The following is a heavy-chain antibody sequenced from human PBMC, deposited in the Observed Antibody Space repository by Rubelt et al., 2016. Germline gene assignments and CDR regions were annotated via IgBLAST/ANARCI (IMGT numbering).Heavy chain of an antibody. CDR2: INAGNGNT. CDR3: ARGDIVVVVAASNPLDY. Sequence: QVQLVQSGAEVKKPGASVKVSCKASGYTFTSYAMHWVRQAPGQRLEWMGWINAGNGNTKYSQKFPGRVTITRDTAARTAYMELSSLRSEDTAVYYCARGDIVVVVAASNPLDYWGQGTLVTVSS. D-gene: IGHD2-15*01. J-gene: IGHJ4*02. CDR1: GYTFTSYA. V-gene: IGHV1-3*01.